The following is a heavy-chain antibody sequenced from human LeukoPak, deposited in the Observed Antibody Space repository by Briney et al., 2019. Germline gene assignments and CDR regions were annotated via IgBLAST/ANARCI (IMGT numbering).Heavy chain of an antibody. CDR3: ARDLGASDDAFDI. CDR2: IYYSGST. J-gene: IGHJ3*02. D-gene: IGHD1-26*01. CDR1: AGSISSYY. V-gene: IGHV4-59*01. Sequence: SETLSLTCTVSAGSISSYYWSWIRQPPGKGLEWIGYIYYSGSTNYNPSLKSRVTISVDTSKNQFSLKLSSVTAADTAVYYCARDLGASDDAFDIWGQGTMVTVSS.